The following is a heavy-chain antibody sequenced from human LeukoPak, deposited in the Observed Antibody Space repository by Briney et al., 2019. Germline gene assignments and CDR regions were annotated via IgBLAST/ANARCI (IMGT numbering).Heavy chain of an antibody. CDR2: IYSGGST. V-gene: IGHV3-53*01. CDR3: AREGIASAFDY. CDR1: GFTVSSNY. Sequence: GGSLRLSCAASGFTVSSNYMSWVRQAQGKGLEWVSVIYSGGSTYYEDSVKGRFTISRDNSKNTLYLQMNTLRAEDTAVYYCAREGIASAFDYWGQGTLVTVSS. D-gene: IGHD6-13*01. J-gene: IGHJ4*02.